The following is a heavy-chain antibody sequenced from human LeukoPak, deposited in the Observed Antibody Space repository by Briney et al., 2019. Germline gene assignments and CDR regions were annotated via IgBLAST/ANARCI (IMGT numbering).Heavy chain of an antibody. J-gene: IGHJ4*02. V-gene: IGHV3-7*01. Sequence: PGGSLRLSCAASGFTFSSYAMSWVRQAPGKGLEWVANIKQDGSEKYYVDSVKGRFTISRDNAKNSLYLQMNSLRAEDTAVYYCARRAAGDYWGQGTLVTVSS. CDR1: GFTFSSYA. CDR2: IKQDGSEK. D-gene: IGHD6-13*01. CDR3: ARRAAGDY.